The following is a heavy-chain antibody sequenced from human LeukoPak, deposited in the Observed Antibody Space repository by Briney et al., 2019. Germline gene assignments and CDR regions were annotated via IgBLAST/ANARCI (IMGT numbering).Heavy chain of an antibody. V-gene: IGHV4-34*01. J-gene: IGHJ4*02. CDR2: INHSGST. CDR3: ASTGTTGTTTDFDY. Sequence: SETLSLTCAVYGGSFSGYYWSWIRQPPGKGLEWIGEINHSGSTNYNPSLKSRVTISVDTSKNQFSLKLSSVTAADTAVYYCASTGTTGTTTDFDYWGQGTLVTVSS. D-gene: IGHD1-1*01. CDR1: GGSFSGYY.